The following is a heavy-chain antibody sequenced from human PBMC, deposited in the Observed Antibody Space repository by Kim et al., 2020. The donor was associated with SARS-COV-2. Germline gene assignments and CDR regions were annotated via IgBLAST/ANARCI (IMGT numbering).Heavy chain of an antibody. CDR3: ARGLGYSYGPG. D-gene: IGHD5-18*01. J-gene: IGHJ4*02. Sequence: GYAQKFQGRVTMTRNTSISTAYMELSSLRSEDTAVYYCARGLGYSYGPGWGQGTLVTVSS. V-gene: IGHV1-8*01.